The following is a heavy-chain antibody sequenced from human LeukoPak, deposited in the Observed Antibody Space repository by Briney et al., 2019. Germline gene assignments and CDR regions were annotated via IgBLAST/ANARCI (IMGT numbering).Heavy chain of an antibody. D-gene: IGHD3-16*01. CDR1: GFTFSSYA. V-gene: IGHV3-23*01. J-gene: IGHJ4*02. CDR2: ISGSGGST. CDR3: AREVGDYVWGSYHPSHFDY. Sequence: PGGSLRLSCAASGFTFSSYAMSWVRQAPGKGLEWVSAISGSGGSTYYADSVKGRFTISRDNSKNTLYLQMNSLRAEDTAVYYCAREVGDYVWGSYHPSHFDYWGQGTLVTVSS.